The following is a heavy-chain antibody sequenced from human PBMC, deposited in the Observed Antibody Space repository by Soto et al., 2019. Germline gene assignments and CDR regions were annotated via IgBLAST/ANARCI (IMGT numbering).Heavy chain of an antibody. CDR2: IDPSDSYT. V-gene: IGHV5-10-1*01. J-gene: IGHJ6*02. D-gene: IGHD3-10*01. Sequence: KGLEWMGRIDPSDSYTNYSPSFQGHVNISADKSISTAYRQWRSLEAPDTAMYYCASEKPSEFLWFGGLYLRGGGGMDVWGQGTTVTVSS. CDR3: ASEKPSEFLWFGGLYLRGGGGMDV.